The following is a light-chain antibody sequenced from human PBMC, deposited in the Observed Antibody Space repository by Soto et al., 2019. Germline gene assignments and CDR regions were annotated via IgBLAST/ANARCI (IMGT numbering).Light chain of an antibody. J-gene: IGKJ1*01. Sequence: IQMTQSPSSLSAYVGDRVTITCRASQSIGGYLNWYQQKPGKAPNLLIYSSSSLESGVPSRFSGSGSGTDFTLTISSLQPEDFATYFCQQSYSRPRAFGQGTKVEI. CDR2: SSS. V-gene: IGKV1-39*01. CDR1: QSIGGY. CDR3: QQSYSRPRA.